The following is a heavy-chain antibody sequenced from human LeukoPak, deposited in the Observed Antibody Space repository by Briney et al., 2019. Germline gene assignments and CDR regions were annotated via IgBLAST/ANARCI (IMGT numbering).Heavy chain of an antibody. J-gene: IGHJ6*02. V-gene: IGHV4-59*01. Sequence: SETLSLTCTVSGGSISSYYWSWIRQPPGKGLEWIGYIYHSGTSNYNPSLKSRISISVDTSKNQFPLKLYSVTAADTAVYYCARRFSMDVWGQGTTVTVSS. CDR2: IYHSGTS. CDR3: ARRFSMDV. CDR1: GGSISSYY.